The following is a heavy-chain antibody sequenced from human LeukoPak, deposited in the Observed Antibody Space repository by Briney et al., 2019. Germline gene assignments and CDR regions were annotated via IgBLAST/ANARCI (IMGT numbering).Heavy chain of an antibody. CDR1: GGSISSGGYY. V-gene: IGHV4-31*03. J-gene: IGHJ6*02. Sequence: SETLSLTCTVSGGSISSGGYYWSWIRQHPGKGLEWIVYIDDSGCTNYNPSLKSRVTISVDTSKNQFSLKLSSVTRADTAVYYCARGRYSSSSRDESDYYYVGMDVWGQGTTVTVPS. CDR2: IDDSGCT. CDR3: ARGRYSSSSRDESDYYYVGMDV. D-gene: IGHD6-6*01.